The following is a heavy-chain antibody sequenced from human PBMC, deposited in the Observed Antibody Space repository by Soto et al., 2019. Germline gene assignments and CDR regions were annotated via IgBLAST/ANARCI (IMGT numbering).Heavy chain of an antibody. D-gene: IGHD3-10*01. CDR3: ARGRRKFSGSGTRYGMDV. J-gene: IGHJ6*02. CDR2: IIPIFGTA. V-gene: IGHV1-69*01. CDR1: GGTFSSYA. Sequence: QVQLVQSGAEVKKPGSSVKVSCKASGGTFSSYAISWVRQAPGQGLEWMGGIIPIFGTANYAQKFQGRVTITADESTSTAYMELSSLRSEDTAVYYCARGRRKFSGSGTRYGMDVWGQGTTVTVSS.